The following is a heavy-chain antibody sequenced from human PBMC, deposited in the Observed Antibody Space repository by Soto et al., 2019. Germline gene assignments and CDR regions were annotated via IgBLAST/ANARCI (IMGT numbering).Heavy chain of an antibody. V-gene: IGHV4-31*03. J-gene: IGHJ6*02. CDR1: GGSISSGGYY. CDR2: IYYSGST. Sequence: QVQLQESGPGLVKPSQTLSLTCTVSGGSISSGGYYWSWIPQHPGKGLEWIGYIYYSGSTYYNPSLKSRVTISVDTSKNQFSLMLGSVTAADTAVYYCARGKGKVVVVPAAIIAYYYYYYGMDVWGQGTTVTVSS. D-gene: IGHD2-2*01. CDR3: ARGKGKVVVVPAAIIAYYYYYYGMDV.